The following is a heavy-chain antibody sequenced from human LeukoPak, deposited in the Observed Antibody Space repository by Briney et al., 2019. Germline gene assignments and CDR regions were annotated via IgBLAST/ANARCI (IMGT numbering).Heavy chain of an antibody. V-gene: IGHV3-21*01. D-gene: IGHD6-19*01. CDR2: IGGSSSSI. CDR3: ARERAEGFDY. Sequence: GGSLRLSCAASGFTFSSYSMDWVRQAPGKGLEWVSSIGGSSSSIYYADSVKGRFTVSRDNAKNSLYLQMSTLRAEDTAVYYCARERAEGFDYWGQGILVTVSS. J-gene: IGHJ4*02. CDR1: GFTFSSYS.